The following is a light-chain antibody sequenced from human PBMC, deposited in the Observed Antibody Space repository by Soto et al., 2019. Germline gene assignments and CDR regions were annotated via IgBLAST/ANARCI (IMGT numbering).Light chain of an antibody. J-gene: IGKJ4*01. Sequence: DIQLNKSPSFLSASVGDRVTITCRASQGISSYLAWYQQKPGKAPKLLIYAASTLQSGVPSRFSGSGSGTEFTLTISSLQPEDFATYYCQQLNSYPLTFGGGTKVDIK. V-gene: IGKV1-9*01. CDR1: QGISSY. CDR3: QQLNSYPLT. CDR2: AAS.